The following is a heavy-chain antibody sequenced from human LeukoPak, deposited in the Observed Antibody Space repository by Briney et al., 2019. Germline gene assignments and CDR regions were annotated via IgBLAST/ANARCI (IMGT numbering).Heavy chain of an antibody. Sequence: SETLSLTCTVSGASIGSYFWSWIRQPPGKGLEWIGYIYYGGGTNYNPSFESRITISVDTSKNRISLNLTSVTASDTAIYYCARERGDYDSDNWFDSWGQGTLVTVST. J-gene: IGHJ5*01. CDR2: IYYGGGT. D-gene: IGHD4-17*01. CDR3: ARERGDYDSDNWFDS. CDR1: GASIGSYF. V-gene: IGHV4-59*01.